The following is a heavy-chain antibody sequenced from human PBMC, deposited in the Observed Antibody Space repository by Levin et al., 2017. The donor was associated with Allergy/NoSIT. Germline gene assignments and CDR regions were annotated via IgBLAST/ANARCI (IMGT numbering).Heavy chain of an antibody. CDR1: GFTFSTYW. J-gene: IGHJ3*02. Sequence: GGSPRLSCAASGFTFSTYWMHWVRQAPGKGLVWVSRINSDGSSTSYADSVKGRFTISRDNAKNTLYLQMNSLRAEDTAVYYCTRETSTDYDAFDIWGQGTMVTVSS. CDR2: INSDGSST. CDR3: TRETSTDYDAFDI. D-gene: IGHD2/OR15-2a*01. V-gene: IGHV3-74*01.